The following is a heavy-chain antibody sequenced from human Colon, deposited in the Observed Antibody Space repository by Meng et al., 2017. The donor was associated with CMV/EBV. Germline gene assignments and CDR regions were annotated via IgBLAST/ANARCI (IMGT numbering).Heavy chain of an antibody. Sequence: GGSLRLSCAASGFTFSSYWMHWVRQAPGKGLVWVSRINSDGSSTSYAASVKGRFTISRDNAKNTLYLQMNSLRAEDTAVYYCARGDCSSTSCYTFRYYYYYYGMDVWGQGTTVTVSS. CDR1: GFTFSSYW. V-gene: IGHV3-74*01. CDR2: INSDGSST. J-gene: IGHJ6*02. CDR3: ARGDCSSTSCYTFRYYYYYYGMDV. D-gene: IGHD2-2*02.